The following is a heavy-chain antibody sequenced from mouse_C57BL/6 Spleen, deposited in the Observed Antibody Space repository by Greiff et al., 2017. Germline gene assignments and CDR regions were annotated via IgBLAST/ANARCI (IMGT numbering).Heavy chain of an antibody. D-gene: IGHD1-1*01. CDR3: AMGHDYGSSPYGYFDV. CDR1: GYTFTSYW. V-gene: IGHV1-74*01. J-gene: IGHJ1*03. Sequence: VQLQQPGAELVKPGASVKVSCKASGYTFTSYWMHWVKQRPCQGLEWLGRLPPSDSDTNYNHKFKGKATLTVDKSSSTAYMQLSSLTCEDSAVYYWAMGHDYGSSPYGYFDVWGTGTTVTVSS. CDR2: LPPSDSDT.